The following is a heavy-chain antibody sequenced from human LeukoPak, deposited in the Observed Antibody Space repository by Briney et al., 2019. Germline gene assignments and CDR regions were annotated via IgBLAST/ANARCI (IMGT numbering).Heavy chain of an antibody. J-gene: IGHJ4*02. V-gene: IGHV3-33*06. CDR3: AKARATYLYDTSGYSALDY. D-gene: IGHD3-22*01. CDR1: GFTFSSYG. Sequence: PGGSLRLSCAASGFTFSSYGMHWVRQAPGKGLEWVAVIWYDGDNKYYSDSVKGRFTISRDNSKNTLYLQMNSLRAEDTAVYYCAKARATYLYDTSGYSALDYWGQGTPVTVSS. CDR2: IWYDGDNK.